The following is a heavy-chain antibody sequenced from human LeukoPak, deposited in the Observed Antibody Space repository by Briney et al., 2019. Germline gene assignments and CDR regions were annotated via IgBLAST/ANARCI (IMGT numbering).Heavy chain of an antibody. CDR2: ISGSADGT. CDR3: AKGLAHYTYYINY. D-gene: IGHD1-26*01. J-gene: IGHJ4*02. Sequence: GGSLRLSCAAAGFTFCNYAMSWVRQAPGKGLEWVSAISGSADGTSYADSVKGRFTISRDNSKNTLYLQMNSLRAEDTAVYYCAKGLAHYTYYINYWGEGTLVTVSS. CDR1: GFTFCNYA. V-gene: IGHV3-23*01.